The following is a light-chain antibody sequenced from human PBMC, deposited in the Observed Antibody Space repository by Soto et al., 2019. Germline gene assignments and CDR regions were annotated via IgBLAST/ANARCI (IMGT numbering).Light chain of an antibody. CDR3: QSYDSSLIGWL. CDR1: SSNIGAGYN. V-gene: IGLV1-40*01. J-gene: IGLJ3*02. CDR2: DDS. Sequence: QYVLTQPPSVSGAPGQRVTISCTGSSSNIGAGYNVHWYQQVPGTAPKLLIYDDSNRPSGVPDRFSGSKSGTSASLAITGLQAADEADYYCQSYDSSLIGWLFGGGTKLTVL.